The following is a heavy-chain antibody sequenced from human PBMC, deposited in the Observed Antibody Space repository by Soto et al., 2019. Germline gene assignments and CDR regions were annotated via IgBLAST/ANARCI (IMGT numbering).Heavy chain of an antibody. CDR3: ARDMATTVTTDGDDY. D-gene: IGHD4-17*01. V-gene: IGHV1-69*04. J-gene: IGHJ4*02. CDR2: IIPILGIA. CDR1: GGTLSSYT. Sequence: GASVKVSCTDSGGTLSSYTISWVRQAKKQGLEWMGRIIPILGIANYAQKFQGRVTITADKSTSTAYMELSSLRSEDTAVYYCARDMATTVTTDGDDYWGQGTLVTVSS.